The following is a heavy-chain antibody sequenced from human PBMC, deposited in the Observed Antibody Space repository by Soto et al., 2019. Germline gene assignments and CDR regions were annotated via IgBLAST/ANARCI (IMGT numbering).Heavy chain of an antibody. CDR1: GDSVTSHY. V-gene: IGHV4-59*02. CDR3: ERDRAEGGTTTAPYYCYYGMDV. J-gene: IGHJ6*02. Sequence: SETMSLTCSFSGDSVTSHYLTWIRQTPEKGLEWIGYMHYSGFSHYNPSLKSRLTISVDTSKNQFTLQLSSVTVADTAVYYCERDRAEGGTTTAPYYCYYGMDVWGQGTTVTVSS. CDR2: MHYSGFS. D-gene: IGHD4-17*01.